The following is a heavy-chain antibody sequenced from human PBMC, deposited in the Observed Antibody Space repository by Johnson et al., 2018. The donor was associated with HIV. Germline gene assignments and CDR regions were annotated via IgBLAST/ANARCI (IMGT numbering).Heavy chain of an antibody. CDR1: GLTFSDYA. V-gene: IGHV3-30-3*01. J-gene: IGHJ3*02. D-gene: IGHD3-10*01. CDR3: AREGQEFNDAFDI. CDR2: ISYDGSNK. Sequence: QVYLVESGGGVVQPGRSLRLSCAASGLTFSDYAMHWVRQAPGKGLEWVAVISYDGSNKYYADSVKGRFTISRDNSKNTLYLQMNSLRAEDTAVYYCAREGQEFNDAFDIWGQGTMVTVSS.